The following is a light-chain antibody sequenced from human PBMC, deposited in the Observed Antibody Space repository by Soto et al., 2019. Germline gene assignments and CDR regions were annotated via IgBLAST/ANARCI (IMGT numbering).Light chain of an antibody. CDR2: GAS. Sequence: EMVLTQSPGTLSLSPGETATLSCRASQSVSSTYLAWYQQKRGQAHRLLIYGASSRATGIPDRFSGSGSGTDFTLTISRLEPEDLAVYYCQQYGGSPPYTFGQGTKLEIK. CDR1: QSVSSTY. CDR3: QQYGGSPPYT. V-gene: IGKV3-20*01. J-gene: IGKJ2*01.